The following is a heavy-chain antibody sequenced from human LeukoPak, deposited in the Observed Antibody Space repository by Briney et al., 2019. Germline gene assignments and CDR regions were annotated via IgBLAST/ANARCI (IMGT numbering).Heavy chain of an antibody. CDR3: ARDTGSC. Sequence: QPGGSLRLSCAASGFTFNTYTMNWVRQAPGKGLEWVSYISSSSSTIYYADSVKGRLTISRDNAKNSLYLQMNSLRAEDTAVYYCARDTGSCWGQGTLVTVSS. CDR1: GFTFNTYT. J-gene: IGHJ4*02. D-gene: IGHD3-10*01. CDR2: ISSSSSTI. V-gene: IGHV3-48*01.